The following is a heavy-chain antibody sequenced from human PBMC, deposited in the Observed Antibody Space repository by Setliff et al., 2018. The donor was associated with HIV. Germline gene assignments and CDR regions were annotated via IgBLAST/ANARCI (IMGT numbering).Heavy chain of an antibody. CDR3: ARLKSSSGYFGFDS. V-gene: IGHV4-59*08. Sequence: SETLSLTCNVSGGSIGSYYWSWIRLPPGKGLEWIGYIYYSGTADYNPSLKSRATISIDTSNNQFALKLTSMTAADTAVYFCARLKSSSGYFGFDSWGQGTLVTVSS. D-gene: IGHD5-12*01. CDR1: GGSIGSYY. CDR2: IYYSGTA. J-gene: IGHJ4*02.